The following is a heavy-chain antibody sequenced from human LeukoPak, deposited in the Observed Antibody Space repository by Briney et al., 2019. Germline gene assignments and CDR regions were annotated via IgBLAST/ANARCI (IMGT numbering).Heavy chain of an antibody. CDR2: ISSSSSTI. J-gene: IGHJ4*02. Sequence: GGSLRLSCAASGFTFSSYSMNWVRQAPGKGLERVSYISSSSSTIYYADSVKGRFTISRDNAKNSLYLQMNSLRDGDTAVYYCARSTDGDTAMVTIMNYFDYWGQGTLVTVSS. V-gene: IGHV3-48*02. CDR1: GFTFSSYS. CDR3: ARSTDGDTAMVTIMNYFDY. D-gene: IGHD5-18*01.